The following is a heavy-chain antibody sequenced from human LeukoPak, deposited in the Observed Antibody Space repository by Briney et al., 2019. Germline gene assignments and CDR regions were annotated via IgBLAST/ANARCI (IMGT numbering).Heavy chain of an antibody. CDR1: GGSISSSYY. Sequence: PSETLSLTCTVSGGSISSSYYWSWIRQPAGKGLEWIGRIYTSGSTNYNPSLKSRVTMSVDTSKNQFSLKLSSVTAADTAVYYCAREGMAFDYWGQGTLVTVSS. D-gene: IGHD5-24*01. V-gene: IGHV4-4*07. J-gene: IGHJ4*02. CDR2: IYTSGST. CDR3: AREGMAFDY.